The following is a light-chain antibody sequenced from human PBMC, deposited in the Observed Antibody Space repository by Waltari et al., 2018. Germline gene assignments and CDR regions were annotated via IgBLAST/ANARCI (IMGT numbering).Light chain of an antibody. Sequence: DIVMTQSPESLAVSLGERATITCRSSESLLYTSNNQNFLAWYQRKAGQPPKLLFYGASVRESGVPDRFSASGSGTDFILSISSLQAEDVAVYYCQQYYTSPLTFGGGTKVEIK. CDR2: GAS. V-gene: IGKV4-1*01. CDR3: QQYYTSPLT. CDR1: ESLLYTSNNQNF. J-gene: IGKJ4*01.